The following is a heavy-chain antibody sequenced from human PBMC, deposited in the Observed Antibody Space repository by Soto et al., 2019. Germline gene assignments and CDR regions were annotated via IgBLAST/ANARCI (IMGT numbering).Heavy chain of an antibody. CDR3: AKPGIAAAGTAFDY. V-gene: IGHV3-74*01. CDR2: INSDGSST. D-gene: IGHD6-13*01. CDR1: GFTFSSYW. Sequence: EVQLVESGGGLVQPGGSLRLSCAASGFTFSSYWMHWVRQAPGKGLVWVSRINSDGSSTSYADSVKGRFTISRDNAKNTLYLQMNSLRAEDTAVYYCAKPGIAAAGTAFDYWGQGTLVTVSS. J-gene: IGHJ4*02.